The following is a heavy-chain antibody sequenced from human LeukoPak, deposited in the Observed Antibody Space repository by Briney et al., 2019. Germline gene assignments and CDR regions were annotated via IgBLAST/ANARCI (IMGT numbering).Heavy chain of an antibody. CDR3: ASSEGDMTAFDY. D-gene: IGHD3-9*01. V-gene: IGHV1-8*01. CDR1: GYTFTSYD. Sequence: ALVKVSCKASGYTFTSYDINWVRQATGQGLEWMGWMNPNSGNTGYAQKFQGRVTMTRNTSISTAYMELSSLRSEDTAVYYCASSEGDMTAFDYWGQGTLVTVSS. CDR2: MNPNSGNT. J-gene: IGHJ4*02.